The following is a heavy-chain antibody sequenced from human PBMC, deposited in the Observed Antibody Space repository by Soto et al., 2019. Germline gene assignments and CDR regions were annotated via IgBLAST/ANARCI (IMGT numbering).Heavy chain of an antibody. CDR1: GYSISSGYY. Sequence: PSETLSLTCAVSGYSISSGYYWGWIRQPPGKGLEWIGSIYHSGSTYYNPSLKSRVTISVDTSKNQFSLKLSSVTAADTAVYYCARDPQRPRYGSHYHYYGMDVWGQGTMVTVSS. CDR2: IYHSGST. D-gene: IGHD5-18*01. J-gene: IGHJ6*02. CDR3: ARDPQRPRYGSHYHYYGMDV. V-gene: IGHV4-38-2*02.